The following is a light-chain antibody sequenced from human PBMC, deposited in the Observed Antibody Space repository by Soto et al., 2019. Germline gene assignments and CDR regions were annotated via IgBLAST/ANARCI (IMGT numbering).Light chain of an antibody. Sequence: LTQATGTRSLSAGKRATVSCMSSQCVPRNYLAWYQQKPGQAPRLLIYGTSSRATGIPDRFSGSGSGTDFTLTISRLEPEDFAVFYCQQYGRSITFGQGTRLEI. CDR1: QCVPRNY. J-gene: IGKJ5*01. CDR2: GTS. V-gene: IGKV3-20*01. CDR3: QQYGRSIT.